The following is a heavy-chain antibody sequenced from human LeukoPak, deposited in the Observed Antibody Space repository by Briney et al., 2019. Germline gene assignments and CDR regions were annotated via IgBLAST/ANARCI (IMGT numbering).Heavy chain of an antibody. D-gene: IGHD1-26*01. CDR3: ARGSGDFSLGY. CDR1: GFTFSSYW. CDR2: INSDGSST. V-gene: IGHV3-74*01. J-gene: IGHJ4*02. Sequence: GGSLRLSCAASGFTFSSYWMHWVRQAPGKGLVWVSRINSDGSSTSYADSVKGRFTISRDNAKNTLYLQMNSLRAEDTAVYYCARGSGDFSLGYWGQGTLVTVSS.